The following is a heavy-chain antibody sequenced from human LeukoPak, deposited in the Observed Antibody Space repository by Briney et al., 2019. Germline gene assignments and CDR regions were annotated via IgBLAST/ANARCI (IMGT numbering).Heavy chain of an antibody. J-gene: IGHJ6*03. D-gene: IGHD6-6*01. CDR3: ARDQMQQLVDYYYMDV. Sequence: SVKVSCMASGGTFSSYAISWVRQAPGQGLEWMGRIIPIFGTANYAQKFQGRVTITTDESTSTAYMELSSLRSEDTAVYYCARDQMQQLVDYYYMDVWGKGTTVTASS. CDR2: IIPIFGTA. CDR1: GGTFSSYA. V-gene: IGHV1-69*05.